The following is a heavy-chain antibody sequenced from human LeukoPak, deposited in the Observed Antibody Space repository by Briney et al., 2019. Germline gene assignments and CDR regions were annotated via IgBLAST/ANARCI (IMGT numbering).Heavy chain of an antibody. CDR2: IYYSGST. J-gene: IGHJ4*02. CDR1: GFTFSDYY. D-gene: IGHD6-6*01. Sequence: PGGSLRLSCAASGFTFSDYYLSWIRQPPGKGLEWIGSIYYSGSTYYNPSLKSRVTISVDTSKNQFSLKLSSVTAADTAVYYCARRSIAARPDDYWGQGTLVTVSS. CDR3: ARRSIAARPDDY. V-gene: IGHV4-39*01.